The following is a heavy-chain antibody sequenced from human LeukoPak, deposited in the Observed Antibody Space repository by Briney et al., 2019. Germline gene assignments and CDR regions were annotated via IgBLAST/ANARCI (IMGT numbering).Heavy chain of an antibody. V-gene: IGHV3-53*01. J-gene: IGHJ4*02. CDR2: IYSGGST. D-gene: IGHD3-10*01. Sequence: GGSLGLSCAASGFTVSSNYMSWVRQAPGKGLEWVSVIYSGGSTYYADSVKGRFTISRDNSKSTLYIQMNSLRAEDTAVYYCARAKPKNMVRGLIMRRESRYYFDYWGQGTLVTVSS. CDR1: GFTVSSNY. CDR3: ARAKPKNMVRGLIMRRESRYYFDY.